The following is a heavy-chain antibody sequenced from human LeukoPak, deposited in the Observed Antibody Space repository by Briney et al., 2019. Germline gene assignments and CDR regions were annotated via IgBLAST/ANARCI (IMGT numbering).Heavy chain of an antibody. V-gene: IGHV3-30*18. CDR2: ISYDGSNK. CDR3: AKDRLEMATIWNHWFDP. D-gene: IGHD5-24*01. Sequence: GGSLRLSCAASGFTFSSYGMHWVRQAPGKGLEWVAVISYDGSNKYYADSVKGRFTISRDNSKNTLYLQMNSLRAEDTAVYYCAKDRLEMATIWNHWFDPWGQGTLVTVSS. CDR1: GFTFSSYG. J-gene: IGHJ5*02.